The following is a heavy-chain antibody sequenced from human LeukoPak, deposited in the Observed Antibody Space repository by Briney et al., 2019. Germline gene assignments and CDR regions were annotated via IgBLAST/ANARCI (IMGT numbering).Heavy chain of an antibody. CDR1: GITLSNYG. D-gene: IGHD3-22*01. V-gene: IGHV3-23*01. CDR2: IGASGGGT. J-gene: IGHJ4*02. Sequence: GGSLRLSCAVSGITLSNYGMSWVRQAPGKGLEWFEGIGASGGGTNYADSVKGRFTISRDNPKNTLYLQMNSLRAEDTAVYFCAKRGVVIRVILVGFHKEAYYFDSWGQGALVTVSS. CDR3: AKRGVVIRVILVGFHKEAYYFDS.